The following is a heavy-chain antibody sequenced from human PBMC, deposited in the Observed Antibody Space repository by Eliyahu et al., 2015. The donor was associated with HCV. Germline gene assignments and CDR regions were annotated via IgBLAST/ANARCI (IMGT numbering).Heavy chain of an antibody. Sequence: QVQLXQSGAXXKKPGASVXVSCXAXGYTFTNYYMXWVRQAPGQGLEWMAIINXSDGGTRYAQKFQGRVTMTRDTSTSTVYMELTTLRSEDTAVYYCARGGSRFTLDYWGQGTLVTVSS. V-gene: IGHV1-46*01. J-gene: IGHJ4*02. CDR3: ARGGSRFTLDY. CDR2: INXSDGGT. CDR1: GYTFTNYY. D-gene: IGHD3-10*01.